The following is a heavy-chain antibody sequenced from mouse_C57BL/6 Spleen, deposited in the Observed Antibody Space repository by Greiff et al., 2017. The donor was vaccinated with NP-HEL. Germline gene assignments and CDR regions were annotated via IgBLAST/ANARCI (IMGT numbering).Heavy chain of an antibody. CDR1: GYTFTDYE. CDR2: IDPETGGT. V-gene: IGHV1-15*01. J-gene: IGHJ4*01. D-gene: IGHD1-1*01. Sequence: QVQLKQSGAELVRPGASVTLSCKASGYTFTDYEMHWVKQTPVHGLEWIGAIDPETGGTAYNQKFKGKAILTADKSSSTAYMELRSLTSEDSAVYYCTRLRSYAMDYWGQGTSVTVSS. CDR3: TRLRSYAMDY.